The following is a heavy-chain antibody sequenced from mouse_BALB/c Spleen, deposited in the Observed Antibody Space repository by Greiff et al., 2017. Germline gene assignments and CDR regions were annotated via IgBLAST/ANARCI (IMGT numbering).Heavy chain of an antibody. J-gene: IGHJ2*01. CDR2: ISSGSSTI. CDR1: GFTFSSFG. V-gene: IGHV5-17*02. Sequence: EVHLVESGGGLVQPGGSRKLSCAASGFTFSSFGMHWVRQAPEKGLEWVAYISSGSSTIYYADTVKGRFTISRDNPKNTLFLQMTSLRSEDTAMYYCARGFDYWGQGTTLTVSS. CDR3: ARGFDY.